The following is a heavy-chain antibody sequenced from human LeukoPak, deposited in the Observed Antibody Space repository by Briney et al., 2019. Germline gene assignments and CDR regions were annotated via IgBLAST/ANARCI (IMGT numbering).Heavy chain of an antibody. CDR1: GFTFSSYA. V-gene: IGHV3-30-3*01. CDR2: ISYDGSNK. Sequence: GGSLRLSCAASGFTFSSYAMHWVRQAPGKRLEWVAVISYDGSNKYYADSVKGRFTISRDNSKNTLYLQMTSLRAEDTAVYYCARDPSNYGSGSYRGVVGYWGQGTLVTVS. J-gene: IGHJ4*02. D-gene: IGHD3-10*01. CDR3: ARDPSNYGSGSYRGVVGY.